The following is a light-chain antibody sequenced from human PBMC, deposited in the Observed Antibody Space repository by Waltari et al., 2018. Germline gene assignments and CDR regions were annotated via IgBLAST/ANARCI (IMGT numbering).Light chain of an antibody. CDR1: SSDVGGYNY. CDR2: DVS. V-gene: IGLV2-14*03. Sequence: QSALTQPASVSGSPGQSITISCPGTSSDVGGYNYVSWYQQHPGKAPKLMIYDVSNRPSGVSNRFSGSQSGNTASLTISGLQAEDEADYYCSSYISSSTRELCGGGTSLTVL. CDR3: SSYISSSTREL. J-gene: IGLJ2*01.